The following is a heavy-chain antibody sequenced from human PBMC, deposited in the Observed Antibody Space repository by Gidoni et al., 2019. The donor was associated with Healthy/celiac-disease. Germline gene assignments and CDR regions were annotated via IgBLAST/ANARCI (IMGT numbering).Heavy chain of an antibody. CDR1: GYTFTSYY. CDR2: ITPSGGST. Sequence: QVQLVQSGAEVKKPGASVKVSCKESGYTFTSYYMHWVRQAPGQGLEWMGIITPSGGSTSYAQKFQGRVTMTRDTSTSTVYMELSSLRSEDTAVYYCARRPHYYYGMDVWGQGTTVTVSS. J-gene: IGHJ6*02. CDR3: ARRPHYYYGMDV. V-gene: IGHV1-46*01.